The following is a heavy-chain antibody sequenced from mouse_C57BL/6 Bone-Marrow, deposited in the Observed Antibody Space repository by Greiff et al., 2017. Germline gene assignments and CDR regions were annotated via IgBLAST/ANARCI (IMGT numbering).Heavy chain of an antibody. D-gene: IGHD1-1*01. V-gene: IGHV5-12*01. Sequence: EVMLVESGGGLVQPGGSLKLSCAASGFTFSDYYMYWVRQTPEKRLEWVAYISNGGGSTYYPDTVKGRFTISRDNAKSTLYLQMSRLKSEDTAMYYCARHRDYGSSLAYWGQGTLVTVSA. CDR3: ARHRDYGSSLAY. CDR1: GFTFSDYY. CDR2: ISNGGGST. J-gene: IGHJ3*01.